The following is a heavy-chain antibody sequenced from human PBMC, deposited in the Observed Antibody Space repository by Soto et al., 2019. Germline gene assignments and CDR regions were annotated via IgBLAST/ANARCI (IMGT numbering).Heavy chain of an antibody. CDR1: GATFSFYS. Sequence: QVPLVQSGAEVKRPGSSVKVSCKASGATFSFYSINWVRQAPGLGLEWMGRVNPILSMSNYAQRFQGRVTMTADKSTSTAYMELSGLRSDDTAMYYCATSYGSGYRAFDYWGQGALVTVSS. D-gene: IGHD3-10*01. CDR2: VNPILSMS. J-gene: IGHJ4*02. V-gene: IGHV1-69*04. CDR3: ATSYGSGYRAFDY.